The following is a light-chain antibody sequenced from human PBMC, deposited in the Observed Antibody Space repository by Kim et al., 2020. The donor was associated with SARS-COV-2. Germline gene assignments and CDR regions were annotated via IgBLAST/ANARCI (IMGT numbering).Light chain of an antibody. CDR2: DAY. CDR3: QRCYSVPWT. V-gene: IGKV1-27*01. Sequence: GDRVTITCRSSQDISNFLAWYQQKPGKVPKLLIYDAYVLQSGVPSRFSGSGSGTDFTLTISGLQPEDVATYYCQRCYSVPWTFGQGTKVDIK. J-gene: IGKJ1*01. CDR1: QDISNF.